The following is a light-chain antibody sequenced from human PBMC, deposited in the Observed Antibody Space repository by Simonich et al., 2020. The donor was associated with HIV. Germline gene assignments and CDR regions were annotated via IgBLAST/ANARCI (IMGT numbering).Light chain of an antibody. CDR1: HCVSRN. CDR3: QQYNDWPPWT. V-gene: IGKV3-15*01. Sequence: DIVMTQSPATLSVSPGERATLSCRASHCVSRNVAWSQQRPGQAPRLFIYGASTRATGIPARFSGSGAGTEFTLTINSMQSEDFAVYYCQQYNDWPPWTFGQGTKVEIK. J-gene: IGKJ1*01. CDR2: GAS.